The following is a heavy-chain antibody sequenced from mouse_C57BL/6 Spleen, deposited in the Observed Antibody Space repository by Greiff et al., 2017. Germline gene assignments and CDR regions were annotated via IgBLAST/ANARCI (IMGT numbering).Heavy chain of an antibody. J-gene: IGHJ1*03. CDR2: IWGGGST. Sequence: VQRVQSGPGLVAPSPSLSITCTVSGFSLTSYGVDWVRQPPGKGLEWLGVIWGGGSTNYNSALMSSLSTSKDNSKTQFFLKMNSLQTDDTAMYYCAKHGHYYGSSYWYFDVWGTGTTVTVSS. D-gene: IGHD1-1*01. CDR3: AKHGHYYGSSYWYFDV. V-gene: IGHV2-9*01. CDR1: GFSLTSYG.